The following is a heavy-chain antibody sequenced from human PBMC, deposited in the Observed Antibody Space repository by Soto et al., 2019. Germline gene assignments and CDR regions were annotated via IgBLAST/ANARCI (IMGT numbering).Heavy chain of an antibody. CDR2: INAGNGNT. CDR1: GYTFTSYA. D-gene: IGHD5-12*01. J-gene: IGHJ5*02. Sequence: GASVKVSCKASGYTFTSYAMHWVRQAPGQRLEWMGWINAGNGNTKYSQKFQGRVTITRDTSASTAYMELSSLRSEDTAVYYCARGGYSGPGVFWFDPWGQGTLVTVSS. V-gene: IGHV1-3*01. CDR3: ARGGYSGPGVFWFDP.